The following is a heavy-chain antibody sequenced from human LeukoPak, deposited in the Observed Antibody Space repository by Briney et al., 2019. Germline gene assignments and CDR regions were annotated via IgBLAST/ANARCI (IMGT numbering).Heavy chain of an antibody. CDR1: GDSVSSNSAA. J-gene: IGHJ5*02. V-gene: IGHV6-1*01. D-gene: IGHD3-22*01. Sequence: SQTLSLTCAISGDSVSSNSAAWNWIRQSPSRGLEWLGRTYYRSKWYNDYAVSVKSRITINPDTSKNQFSLQLNSVTPEDTAVYYCARATYYDSSGKLAHWFDPWGQGTLVTVSS. CDR2: TYYRSKWYN. CDR3: ARATYYDSSGKLAHWFDP.